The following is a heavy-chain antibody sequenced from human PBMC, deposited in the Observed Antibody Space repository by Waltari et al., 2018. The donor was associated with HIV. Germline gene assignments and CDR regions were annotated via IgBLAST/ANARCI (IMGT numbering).Heavy chain of an antibody. Sequence: RLSCAASGFTFSSYEMNWVRQAPGKGLEWVSYISSSGSTIYYADSVKGRFTISRDNAKNSLYLQMNSLRAEDTAVYYCARDGPHYYDSSGYYYWGQGTLVTVSS. J-gene: IGHJ4*02. CDR3: ARDGPHYYDSSGYYY. D-gene: IGHD3-22*01. CDR2: ISSSGSTI. V-gene: IGHV3-48*03. CDR1: GFTFSSYE.